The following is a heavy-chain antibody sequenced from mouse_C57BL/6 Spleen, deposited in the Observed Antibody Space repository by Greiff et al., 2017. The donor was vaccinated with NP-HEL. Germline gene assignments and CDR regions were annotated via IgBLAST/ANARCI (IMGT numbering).Heavy chain of an antibody. CDR3: ARRRPDAMDY. Sequence: VQLQQSGPELVKPGASVKISCKASGYTFTDYYINWVKQRPGHGLEWIGWIYPGSGNTKYNEKFKGKATLTVDTSSSTAYMQLSSLTSEDSAVYFCARRRPDAMDYWGQGTSVTVSS. CDR1: GYTFTDYY. D-gene: IGHD2-12*01. V-gene: IGHV1-84*01. CDR2: IYPGSGNT. J-gene: IGHJ4*01.